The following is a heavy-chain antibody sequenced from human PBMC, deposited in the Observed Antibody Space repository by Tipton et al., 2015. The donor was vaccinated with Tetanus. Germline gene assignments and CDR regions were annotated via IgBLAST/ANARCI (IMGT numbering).Heavy chain of an antibody. CDR2: ISSSSSYI. Sequence: SLRLSCAASGFTFSSYSMNWVRQAPGKGLEWVSSISSSSSYIYYADSVKGRFTISRDNAKNSLYLQMNSLRAEDTAVYYCARDGGMVVPAAIWGQGTLVTVSS. V-gene: IGHV3-21*01. J-gene: IGHJ4*02. CDR3: ARDGGMVVPAAI. D-gene: IGHD2-2*01. CDR1: GFTFSSYS.